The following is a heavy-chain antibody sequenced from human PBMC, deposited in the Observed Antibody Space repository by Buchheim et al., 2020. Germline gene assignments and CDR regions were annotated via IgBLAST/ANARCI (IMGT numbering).Heavy chain of an antibody. Sequence: QVQLVQSGAEVKKPGASVKVSCKASGYTFTSYDINWVRQATGQGLEWMGWMNPNSGNTGYAQKFQGRVTMTRNTSISTAYMERSSMRAEDTVVYYGAGSKAGGSYSSSSRYGIDVWGQGTT. J-gene: IGHJ6*02. CDR2: MNPNSGNT. D-gene: IGHD6-6*01. V-gene: IGHV1-8*01. CDR1: GYTFTSYD. CDR3: AGSKAGGSYSSSSRYGIDV.